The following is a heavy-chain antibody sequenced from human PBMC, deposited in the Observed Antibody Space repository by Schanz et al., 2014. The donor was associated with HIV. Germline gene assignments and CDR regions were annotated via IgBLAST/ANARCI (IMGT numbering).Heavy chain of an antibody. Sequence: EVQLVESGGGLVKPGGSLRLSCAASGLTLSSYGMSWVRQAPGKGLEWVSSISGGSGSTFYADSVKGRFTISRDNAKNSLSLQMNSLRAEDTAVYYCARPDYDFWVDVWGQGTTVIVSS. CDR2: ISGGSGST. CDR1: GLTLSSYG. CDR3: ARPDYDFWVDV. V-gene: IGHV3-21*04. D-gene: IGHD3-3*01. J-gene: IGHJ6*02.